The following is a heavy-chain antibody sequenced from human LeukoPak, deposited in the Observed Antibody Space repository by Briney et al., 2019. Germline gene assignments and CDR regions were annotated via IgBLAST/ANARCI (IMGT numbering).Heavy chain of an antibody. CDR2: IYYSGST. Sequence: SETLSLTCTVSGGSVSSGSYYWSWIRQPPGKGLEWIGYIYYSGSTNYNPSLKSRVTISVDTSKNQFSLKLSSVTAADAAVYYCARLVGGNANTKTKYYFDYWGQGTLVTVSS. CDR3: ARLVGGNANTKTKYYFDY. CDR1: GGSVSSGSYY. J-gene: IGHJ4*02. V-gene: IGHV4-61*01. D-gene: IGHD2-2*01.